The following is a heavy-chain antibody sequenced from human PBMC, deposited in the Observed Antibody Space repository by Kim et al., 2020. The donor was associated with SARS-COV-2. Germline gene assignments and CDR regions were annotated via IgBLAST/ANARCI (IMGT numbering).Heavy chain of an antibody. V-gene: IGHV3-13*01. D-gene: IGHD6-13*01. Sequence: GGSLRLSCAASGFTFSNSEFHWVRQAAGKGLEWVSAIGAVSDTYYTDSVKGRFTISRENAKNSLYLQMNSLRAGDTAVYYCAREGYSINWSNWYLDLWGRGTLVIVSS. CDR3: AREGYSINWSNWYLDL. CDR2: IGAVSDT. J-gene: IGHJ2*01. CDR1: GFTFSNSE.